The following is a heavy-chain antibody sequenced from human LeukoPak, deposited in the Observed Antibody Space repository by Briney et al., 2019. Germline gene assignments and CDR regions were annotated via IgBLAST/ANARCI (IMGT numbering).Heavy chain of an antibody. CDR3: ARVRYCNIGSCRADP. CDR1: GFIFSYYY. CDR2: ISNSDSSI. Sequence: GGSLRLSCAASGFIFSYYYMSWIRQAPGKGLEWVSYISNSDSSINYADSVKGRFTIPRDNAKNSLFLHMNSLRAEDTAIYYCARVRYCNIGSCRADPWGQGTLVTASS. J-gene: IGHJ5*02. V-gene: IGHV3-11*01. D-gene: IGHD2-15*01.